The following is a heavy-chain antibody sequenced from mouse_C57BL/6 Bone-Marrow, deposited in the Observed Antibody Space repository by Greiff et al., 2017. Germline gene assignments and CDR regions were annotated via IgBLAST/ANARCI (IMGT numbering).Heavy chain of an antibody. Sequence: EVQLVESGGGLVKPGGSLKLSCAASGFTFSDYGMHWVRQAPGKGLEWVAYISSGSSTIYYADTVKGRFTISRDNAKNTLFLQMTSLRSEDTAMYYCATLEGYFDYWGQGTTLTVSS. CDR2: ISSGSSTI. CDR1: GFTFSDYG. CDR3: ATLEGYFDY. J-gene: IGHJ2*01. V-gene: IGHV5-17*01.